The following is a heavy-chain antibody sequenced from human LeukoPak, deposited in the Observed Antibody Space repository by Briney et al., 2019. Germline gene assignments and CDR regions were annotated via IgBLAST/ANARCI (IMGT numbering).Heavy chain of an antibody. Sequence: GSLRLSCAASGFTFSSYAMSWVRQAPGKGLEWVSAISGSGGSTYYADSVKGRFTISRDNSKNTLYLQMNSLRAEDTAVYYCAKDGYCGSTSCYREYNWFDPWGQGTLVTVSS. J-gene: IGHJ5*02. V-gene: IGHV3-23*01. CDR3: AKDGYCGSTSCYREYNWFDP. CDR2: ISGSGGST. CDR1: GFTFSSYA. D-gene: IGHD2-2*03.